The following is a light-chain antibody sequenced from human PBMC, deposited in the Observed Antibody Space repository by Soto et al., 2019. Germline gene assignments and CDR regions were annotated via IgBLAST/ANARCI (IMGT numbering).Light chain of an antibody. CDR3: QQYDKLPPYT. V-gene: IGKV1-33*01. J-gene: IGKJ2*01. CDR1: QDISNY. Sequence: DIQMTQSPSSLSASVGDRVTITCQASQDISNYLNWYQQKPGKAPKLLIYDASNLETGVPSRLSGNGSGTDFTYTISSLQPEDIATYYCQQYDKLPPYTFGQGTKLEIK. CDR2: DAS.